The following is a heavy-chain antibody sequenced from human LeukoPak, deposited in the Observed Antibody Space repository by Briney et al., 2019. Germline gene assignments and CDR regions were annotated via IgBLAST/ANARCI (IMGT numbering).Heavy chain of an antibody. CDR3: VRSSYTAMAKYYFDY. V-gene: IGHV3-23*01. J-gene: IGHJ4*02. CDR1: GFTFNTYA. D-gene: IGHD5-18*01. Sequence: GGSLRLSCAASGFTFNTYAMSWVRHAPGKGLESVSVISGDGGSTFYADSVKGRFTISRDNSKNTLYLQMNSLRAEDTAVYYCVRSSYTAMAKYYFDYWGQGTQVTVSS. CDR2: ISGDGGST.